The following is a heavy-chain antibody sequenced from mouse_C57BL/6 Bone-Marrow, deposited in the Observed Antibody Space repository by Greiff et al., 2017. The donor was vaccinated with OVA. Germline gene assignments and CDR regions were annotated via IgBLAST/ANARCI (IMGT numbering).Heavy chain of an antibody. CDR3: ARGAYYGSSYWFAY. D-gene: IGHD1-1*01. CDR2: IYPGGGYT. V-gene: IGHV1-63*01. Sequence: QVQLQQSGAELVRPGTSVKMSCKASGYTFTNYWIGWAKQRPGHGLEWIGDIYPGGGYTNYNEKFKGKATLTADKSSSTAYMQFSSLTSEDSAIYYGARGAYYGSSYWFAYWGQGTLVTVSA. CDR1: GYTFTNYW. J-gene: IGHJ3*01.